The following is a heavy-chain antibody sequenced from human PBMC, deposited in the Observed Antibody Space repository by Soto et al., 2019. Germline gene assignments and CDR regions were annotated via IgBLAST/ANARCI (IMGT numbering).Heavy chain of an antibody. CDR2: ISSDGSSR. CDR3: ASRRGDGYFEY. V-gene: IGHV3-30*04. CDR1: GFTFSTYP. D-gene: IGHD3-22*01. J-gene: IGHJ4*02. Sequence: QVQLVESGGGMVHPGRSLRLSCAASGFTFSTYPMYWVRQAPGKGLEWLAFISSDGSSRYYADSVKGRFTISRDNSKNTLYLQMSSLRNEDTAVYYCASRRGDGYFEYWGQGTLVTVSS.